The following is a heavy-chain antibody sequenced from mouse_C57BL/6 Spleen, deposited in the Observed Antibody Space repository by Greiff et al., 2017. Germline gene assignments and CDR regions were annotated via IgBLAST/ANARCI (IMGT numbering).Heavy chain of an antibody. CDR1: GFTFSSYA. D-gene: IGHD1-1*01. CDR3: ARGDYGSSSWFAY. V-gene: IGHV5-4*03. Sequence: DVMLVESGGGLVKPGGSLKLSCAASGFTFSSYAMSWVRQTPDKRLEWVATISDGGSYTYYPDNVKGRFTISRDNAKNNLYLQMSHLKSEDTAMYYCARGDYGSSSWFAYWGQGTLVTVSA. J-gene: IGHJ3*01. CDR2: ISDGGSYT.